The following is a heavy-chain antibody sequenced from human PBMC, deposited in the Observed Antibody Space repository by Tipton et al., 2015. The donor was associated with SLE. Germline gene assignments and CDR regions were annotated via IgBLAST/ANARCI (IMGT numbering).Heavy chain of an antibody. V-gene: IGHV4-59*01. D-gene: IGHD1-26*01. J-gene: IGHJ4*02. Sequence: LRLSCTVSGGSISSFSWTWIRQPPGKGLEWMGYIYYGVPGNYSPSLKSRLSISVDTSENQFSMRLSSVTAADSAVYYCARGSRVEAALAFWGQGSLVTVSS. CDR1: GGSISSFS. CDR2: IYYGVPG. CDR3: ARGSRVEAALAF.